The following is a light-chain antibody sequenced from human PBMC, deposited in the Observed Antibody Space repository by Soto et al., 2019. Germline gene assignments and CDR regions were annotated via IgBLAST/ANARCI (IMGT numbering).Light chain of an antibody. V-gene: IGLV2-8*01. J-gene: IGLJ2*01. CDR1: SSDVGGYNY. Sequence: QSALTQPPSASGSPGQSVTISCTGTSSDVGGYNYVSWYQQHPGKAPKFIIYEVSKRPSGVPDRFSGSKSGNTASLTVSGLQAEDEADYYCSSNAGSNNLVFGGGTKVTVL. CDR3: SSNAGSNNLV. CDR2: EVS.